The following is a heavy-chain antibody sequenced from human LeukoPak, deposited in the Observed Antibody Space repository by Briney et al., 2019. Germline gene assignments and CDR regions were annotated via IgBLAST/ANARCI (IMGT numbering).Heavy chain of an antibody. CDR3: AKFHQGRLNYFDY. V-gene: IGHV3-30*02. Sequence: GGSLRLSCAASGFTFSSYGMHWVRQAPGKGLEWVAFIRYDGSNKYYADSVKGRFTISRDNSKNTLYLQMNSLRAEDTAVYYCAKFHQGRLNYFDYWGQGTLVTVSS. CDR1: GFTFSSYG. CDR2: IRYDGSNK. J-gene: IGHJ4*02.